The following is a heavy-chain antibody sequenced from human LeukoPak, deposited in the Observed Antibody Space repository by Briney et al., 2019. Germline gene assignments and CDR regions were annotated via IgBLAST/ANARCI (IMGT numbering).Heavy chain of an antibody. CDR2: INPNSGGT. D-gene: IGHD6-13*01. J-gene: IGHJ6*04. CDR3: ATWYSSNMDV. CDR1: GYTFTGYY. V-gene: IGHV1-2*06. Sequence: GASVKVSCKASGYTFTGYYMHWVRQAPGQGLEWMGRINPNSGGTNYAQKFQGRVTMTRDTSISTAYMELSSLRSEDTAVYYCATWYSSNMDVWGKGTTVTVSS.